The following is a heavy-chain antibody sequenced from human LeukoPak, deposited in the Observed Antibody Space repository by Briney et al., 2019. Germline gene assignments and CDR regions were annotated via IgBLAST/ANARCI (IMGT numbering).Heavy chain of an antibody. CDR2: IVVGSGNT. D-gene: IGHD2-2*01. CDR3: ARELIVLEPAARRYNYYMDV. Sequence: SVKVSCKASGFTFTSSAMQWVRQARGQRLEWIGWIVVGSGNTNYAQKFQERVTITRDMSTSTAYMELSSLRSEDTAVYYCARELIVLEPAARRYNYYMDVWGIGTTVSVSS. CDR1: GFTFTSSA. J-gene: IGHJ6*03. V-gene: IGHV1-58*02.